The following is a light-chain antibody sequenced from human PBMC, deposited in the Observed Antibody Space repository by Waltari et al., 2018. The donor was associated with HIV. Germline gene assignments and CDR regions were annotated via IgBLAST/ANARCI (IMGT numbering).Light chain of an antibody. V-gene: IGKV1-9*01. CDR3: QQLKSSPMT. CDR2: AAS. J-gene: IGKJ5*01. Sequence: DIQLTQSPSFLSTSIGDRVTITCRASQDISSLLAWYQQQPGKAPKLLIYAASALQSGVSSRVSGSGSGTEFTLTISSLQPEDFAIYFCQQLKSSPMTFGQGTRLETK. CDR1: QDISSL.